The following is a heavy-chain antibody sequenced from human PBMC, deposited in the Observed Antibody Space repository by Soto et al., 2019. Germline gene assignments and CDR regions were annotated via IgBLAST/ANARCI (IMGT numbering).Heavy chain of an antibody. V-gene: IGHV4-31*03. D-gene: IGHD2-21*02. J-gene: IGHJ3*02. Sequence: QVQLQESGPGLVKPSQTLSLTCTVSGGSITGGSYYWSWIRQHAGKGLEWIGYIYYSGSTYYNPSLKSRLTISVDTSKNQFSLKLTSVTAADTALYYCARFKHGGDQHDVFDIWGQGTLVTVSS. CDR3: ARFKHGGDQHDVFDI. CDR2: IYYSGST. CDR1: GGSITGGSYY.